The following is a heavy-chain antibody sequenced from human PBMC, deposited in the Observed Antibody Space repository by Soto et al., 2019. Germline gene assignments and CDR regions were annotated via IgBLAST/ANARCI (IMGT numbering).Heavy chain of an antibody. V-gene: IGHV4-39*01. CDR2: VYYNENT. J-gene: IGHJ5*02. Sequence: PSETLSLSCAVSGVTISNFAYCWVWIRQPPGKGLEWIGTVYYNENTYYNPSLKSRVTISVDTAKNQFSLNLRSVTAADTAIYFCARRERYYGSPGWFDPWGQGTLVTVSS. D-gene: IGHD3-10*01. CDR3: ARRERYYGSPGWFDP. CDR1: GVTISNFAYC.